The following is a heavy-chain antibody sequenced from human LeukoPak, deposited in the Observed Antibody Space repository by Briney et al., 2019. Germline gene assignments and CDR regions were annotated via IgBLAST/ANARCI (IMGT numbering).Heavy chain of an antibody. V-gene: IGHV3-23*01. D-gene: IGHD1-26*01. CDR2: ISGSGGST. Sequence: GGSLRLSCAASGFTFSSYWMHWVRQAPGKGLEWVSAISGSGGSTYYADSVKGRFTISRDSSKNTLYLQMNSLRAEDTAVYYCAREGYTSIVGALDAFDIWGQGTMVTVSS. J-gene: IGHJ3*02. CDR1: GFTFSSYW. CDR3: AREGYTSIVGALDAFDI.